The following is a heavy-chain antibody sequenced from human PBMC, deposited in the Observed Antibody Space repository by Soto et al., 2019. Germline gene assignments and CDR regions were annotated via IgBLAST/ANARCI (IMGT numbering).Heavy chain of an antibody. D-gene: IGHD6-13*01. CDR3: TRDASRDSSARGWFDP. V-gene: IGHV1-69*13. CDR2: IIPIYGKT. J-gene: IGHJ5*02. Sequence: SGRVSCKASVGPFRSCSINWLRQAPKPRLEWLGDIIPIYGKTNYAQKFQGRVTITADESTTTAFMELNSLRAEDTAVYYCTRDASRDSSARGWFDPWGPGTRVTVSA. CDR1: VGPFRSCS.